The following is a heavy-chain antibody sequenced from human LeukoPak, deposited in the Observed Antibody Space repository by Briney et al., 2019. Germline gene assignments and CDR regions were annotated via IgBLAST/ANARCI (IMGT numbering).Heavy chain of an antibody. V-gene: IGHV4-31*03. CDR2: ICYSGST. CDR3: ARDNGGYCSGGSCGSMDV. D-gene: IGHD2-15*01. Sequence: PSETLSLTCTVSGGSISSGGYYWSWIRQHPGKGLEWIGYICYSGSTYYNPSLKSRVTISVDTSKNQFSLKLSSVTAADTAVYYCARDNGGYCSGGSCGSMDVWGQRTTVTVSS. J-gene: IGHJ6*02. CDR1: GGSISSGGYY.